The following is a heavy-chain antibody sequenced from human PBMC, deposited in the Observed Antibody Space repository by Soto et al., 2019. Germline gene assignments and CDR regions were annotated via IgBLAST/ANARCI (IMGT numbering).Heavy chain of an antibody. CDR1: GYTFTSYD. Sequence: ASVKVSCKASGYTFTSYDINWVRQATGQGLEWMGWMNPNSGNTGYAQKFQGRVTMTRNTSISTDYMELSSLRSEDTAVYYCATLVPAAAIPGHYWGQGTLVTVSS. D-gene: IGHD2-2*01. J-gene: IGHJ4*02. V-gene: IGHV1-8*01. CDR3: ATLVPAAAIPGHY. CDR2: MNPNSGNT.